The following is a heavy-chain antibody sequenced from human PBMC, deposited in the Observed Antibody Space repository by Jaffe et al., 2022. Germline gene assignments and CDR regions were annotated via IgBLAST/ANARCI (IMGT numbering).Heavy chain of an antibody. J-gene: IGHJ3*02. D-gene: IGHD4-17*01. V-gene: IGHV4-39*01. CDR2: IYYSGST. Sequence: QLQLQESGPGLVKPSETLSLTCTVSGGSISSSSYYWGWIRQPPGKGLEWIGSIYYSGSTYYNPSLKSRVTISVDTSKNQFSLKLSSVTAADTAVYYCASEDGDYVSGAFDIWGQGTMVTVSS. CDR1: GGSISSSSYY. CDR3: ASEDGDYVSGAFDI.